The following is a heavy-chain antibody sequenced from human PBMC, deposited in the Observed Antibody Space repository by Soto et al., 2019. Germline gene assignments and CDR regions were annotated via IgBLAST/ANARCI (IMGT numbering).Heavy chain of an antibody. CDR2: ISGSGGST. V-gene: IGHV3-23*01. CDR1: GFTFSSYA. CDR3: ARDLGIVVVPAAIGYYYYGMDV. J-gene: IGHJ6*02. D-gene: IGHD2-2*02. Sequence: EVQLLESGGGLVQPGGSLRLSCAASGFTFSSYAMSWVRQAPGKGLEWVSAISGSGGSTYYADSVKGRFTISRDNAKNSLYLQMNSLRAEDTAVYYCARDLGIVVVPAAIGYYYYGMDVWGQGTTVTVSS.